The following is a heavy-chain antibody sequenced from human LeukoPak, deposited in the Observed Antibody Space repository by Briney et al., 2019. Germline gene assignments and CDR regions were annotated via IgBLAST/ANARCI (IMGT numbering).Heavy chain of an antibody. J-gene: IGHJ4*02. Sequence: GGSLRLSCAASGFTFSNYWMSWVRQAPGKGLEWVANIKQDGSEKYYVDSVKGRFTISRDNAKNSLYLQMNSLRAEDTAVYYCAREAYCSSTSCQGHYFDFWGQGTLVTVSS. D-gene: IGHD2-2*01. CDR1: GFTFSNYW. CDR2: IKQDGSEK. CDR3: AREAYCSSTSCQGHYFDF. V-gene: IGHV3-7*01.